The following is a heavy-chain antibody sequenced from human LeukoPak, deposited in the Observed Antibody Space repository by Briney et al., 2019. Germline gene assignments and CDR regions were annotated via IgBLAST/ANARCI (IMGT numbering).Heavy chain of an antibody. D-gene: IGHD1-20*01. J-gene: IGHJ4*02. CDR1: GYTFTGYD. V-gene: IGHV1-8*01. CDR2: MHPNSGDT. Sequence: ASVKVSCKTSGYTFTGYDINWVRQAAGQGFEWMGWMHPNSGDTGYAHNLQGRITITRDSSTATVFMELSSLRSEDTAMYYCTRGRLNGNVDFWGQGTLVTVSS. CDR3: TRGRLNGNVDF.